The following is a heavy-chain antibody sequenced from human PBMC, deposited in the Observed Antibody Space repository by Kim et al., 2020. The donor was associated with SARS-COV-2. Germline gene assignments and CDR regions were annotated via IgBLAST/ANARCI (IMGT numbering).Heavy chain of an antibody. CDR2: ISYDGSNK. Sequence: GGSLRLSCAASGFPFSSYGMHWVRQAPGKGLEWVAVISYDGSNKFYADSVKGRFTISRDDSKNTLFLQMSGLRAEDTAVYYCAKDGQHLPTRWEIYYFDYWGQGTLVTVSS. CDR1: GFPFSSYG. CDR3: AKDGQHLPTRWEIYYFDY. D-gene: IGHD6-13*01. V-gene: IGHV3-30*18. J-gene: IGHJ4*02.